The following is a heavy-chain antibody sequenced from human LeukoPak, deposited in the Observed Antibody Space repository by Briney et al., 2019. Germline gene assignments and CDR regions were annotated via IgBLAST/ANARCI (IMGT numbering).Heavy chain of an antibody. CDR3: ARDEDGDYQRRYYYYGMNV. V-gene: IGHV1-69*04. Sequence: SVKVSCKASGGTFSSYAISWVRQAPGQGLEWMGRIIPILGIANYAQEFQGRVTITADKSTSTAYMELSSLRSEDTAVYYCARDEDGDYQRRYYYYGMNVWGQGTTVTVSS. CDR2: IIPILGIA. J-gene: IGHJ6*02. D-gene: IGHD4-17*01. CDR1: GGTFSSYA.